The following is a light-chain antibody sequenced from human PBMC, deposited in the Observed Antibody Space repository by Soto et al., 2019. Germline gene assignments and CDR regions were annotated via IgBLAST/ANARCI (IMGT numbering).Light chain of an antibody. CDR2: GNS. CDR3: QSYDSSLSAHVV. V-gene: IGLV1-40*01. J-gene: IGLJ2*01. CDR1: SSNIGAGYD. Sequence: QSVLTQPPSVSGAPGQRVTISCTGSSSNIGAGYDVPWYQQLPGTAPKLLIYGNSNRPSGVPDRFSGSKSGTSASLAITGLQAEEEADYYCQSYDSSLSAHVVFGGGTKVTAL.